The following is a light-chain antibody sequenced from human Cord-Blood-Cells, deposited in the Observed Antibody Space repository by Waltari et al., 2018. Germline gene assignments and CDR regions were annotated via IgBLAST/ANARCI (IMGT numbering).Light chain of an antibody. V-gene: IGKV3-11*01. Sequence: EIVLTQSPATLSLSPGERATLSCRASQSVSSYLAWYQQKPCQAPRLLIYDASNRATGIPARFSGSGSGTDFTITISSLEPEDFAVYYCQQRSNWLTWTFGQGTKVEIK. J-gene: IGKJ1*01. CDR3: QQRSNWLTWT. CDR2: DAS. CDR1: QSVSSY.